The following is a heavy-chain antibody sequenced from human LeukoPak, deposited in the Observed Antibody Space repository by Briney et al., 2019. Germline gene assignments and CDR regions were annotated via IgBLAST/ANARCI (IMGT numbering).Heavy chain of an antibody. V-gene: IGHV5-51*01. CDR1: GYRFSTYW. Sequence: GESLKISCKGSGYRFSTYWIGWVRQMPGKGLEWMGIIYPGDSDIKYSPSFQGQVTISADKSISTAYLQWSSLRASDTAIYYCARREIPSSGWDYWGQGTLVTASS. D-gene: IGHD6-19*01. J-gene: IGHJ4*02. CDR3: ARREIPSSGWDY. CDR2: IYPGDSDI.